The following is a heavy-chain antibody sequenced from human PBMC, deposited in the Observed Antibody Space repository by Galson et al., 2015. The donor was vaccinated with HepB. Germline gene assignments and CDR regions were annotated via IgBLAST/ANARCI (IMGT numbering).Heavy chain of an antibody. CDR3: AKDVAGTPSYYFDY. V-gene: IGHV3-23*01. J-gene: IGHJ4*02. D-gene: IGHD6-19*01. CDR2: ISGSGGST. CDR1: GFTFSSYA. Sequence: SLRLSCAASGFTFSSYAMSWVRQAPGKGLEWVSAISGSGGSTYYADSVKGRFTISRDNSKKTLYLQMNSLRAEDTAVYYCAKDVAGTPSYYFDYWGQGTLVTVSS.